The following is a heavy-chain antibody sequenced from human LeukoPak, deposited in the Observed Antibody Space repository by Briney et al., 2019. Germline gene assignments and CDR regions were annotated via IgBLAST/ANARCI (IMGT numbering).Heavy chain of an antibody. V-gene: IGHV3-53*01. CDR3: ASTEYSSSWYPDYYYGMDV. J-gene: IGHJ6*02. CDR1: GFTVGSNY. CDR2: IYSGGST. Sequence: GGSLRLSCAASGFTVGSNYMSWVRQAPGKGLEWVSVIYSGGSTYYAGSVKGRFTISRDNSKNTLYLQMNSLRAEDTAVYYCASTEYSSSWYPDYYYGMDVWGQGTTVTVSS. D-gene: IGHD6-13*01.